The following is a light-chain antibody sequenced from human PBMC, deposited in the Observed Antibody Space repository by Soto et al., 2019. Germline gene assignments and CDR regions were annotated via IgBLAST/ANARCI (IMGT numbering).Light chain of an antibody. V-gene: IGKV3-11*01. CDR1: QSVSSY. Sequence: EIVLTQSPATLSLSPGERATLSCRASQSVSSYLAWYQQKPGQAPRLLIYDASNRATGIPARFSGSGSGTDVTPTISSLEPEDFAVYYCQQRSNWPLTFGGGTKGEIK. CDR3: QQRSNWPLT. CDR2: DAS. J-gene: IGKJ4*01.